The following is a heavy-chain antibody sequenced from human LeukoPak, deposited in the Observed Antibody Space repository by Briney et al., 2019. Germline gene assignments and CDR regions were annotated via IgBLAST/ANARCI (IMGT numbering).Heavy chain of an antibody. CDR2: ISGSGGST. Sequence: GGSLRLSCAASGFTLSSYAMSWVRQAPGKGLEWVSAISGSGGSTYYADSVKGRFTISRDSSKNTLYLRMNSLRAEDTAVYYCAKDPTVTMGYYYYGMDVWGQGTTVTVSS. V-gene: IGHV3-23*01. D-gene: IGHD4-11*01. J-gene: IGHJ6*02. CDR1: GFTLSSYA. CDR3: AKDPTVTMGYYYYGMDV.